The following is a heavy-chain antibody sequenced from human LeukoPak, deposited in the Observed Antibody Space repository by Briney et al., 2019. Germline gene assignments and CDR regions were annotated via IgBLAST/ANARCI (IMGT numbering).Heavy chain of an antibody. V-gene: IGHV3-48*03. D-gene: IGHD4-17*01. J-gene: IGHJ3*02. CDR3: ALLTTVTTWDAFDI. CDR2: ISSSGSTI. Sequence: GGSLRLSCAASGFTFSSYEMNWVRHAPGKGLEGVSYISSSGSTIYYADSVKGRFTISRDNAKNSLYLQMNSLRAEDTAVYYCALLTTVTTWDAFDIWGQGTMVTVSS. CDR1: GFTFSSYE.